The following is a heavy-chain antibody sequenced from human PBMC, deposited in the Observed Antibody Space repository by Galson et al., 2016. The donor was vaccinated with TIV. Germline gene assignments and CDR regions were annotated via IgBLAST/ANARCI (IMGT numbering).Heavy chain of an antibody. V-gene: IGHV1-3*01. J-gene: IGHJ4*02. CDR2: INVYNGNT. CDR3: VRARAKHFHF. Sequence: SVKVSCKASGYTFTSYTMHWVRQAPGQRLEWMGWINVYNGNTRYSQKFRDRVTITRDTSATTAYMETYMELSSLKSEDTAVYYCVRARAKHFHFWGQGTLVTVS. CDR1: GYTFTSYT.